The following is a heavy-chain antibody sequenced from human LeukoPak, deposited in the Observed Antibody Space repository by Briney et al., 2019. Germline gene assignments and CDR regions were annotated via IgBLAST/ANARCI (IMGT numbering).Heavy chain of an antibody. V-gene: IGHV4-38-2*02. Sequence: SETLSLTCTVSGYSISSGYYWGWIRQPPGKGLEWIGTIFYSGDTYYNPSLKSRITISVDTSKNQFSLKLSSVTAADTAVYYCARARRWNAAVEGWWFDPWGQGTLVTVSS. D-gene: IGHD1-1*01. CDR2: IFYSGDT. CDR1: GYSISSGYY. J-gene: IGHJ5*02. CDR3: ARARRWNAAVEGWWFDP.